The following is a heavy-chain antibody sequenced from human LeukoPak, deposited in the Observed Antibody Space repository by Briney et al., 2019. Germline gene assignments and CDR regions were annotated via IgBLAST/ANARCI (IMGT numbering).Heavy chain of an antibody. V-gene: IGHV3-21*01. Sequence: PGGSLRPSCAASGFTFSSYRMNWVGQAPGKGLEWVSSISSSSSYIYYADSVKGRFTISRDNAKNSLYLQMNSLRAEDTAVYYCARDSSDSSAPHFDYWGQGTLVTVSS. D-gene: IGHD3-22*01. J-gene: IGHJ4*02. CDR3: ARDSSDSSAPHFDY. CDR2: ISSSSSYI. CDR1: GFTFSSYR.